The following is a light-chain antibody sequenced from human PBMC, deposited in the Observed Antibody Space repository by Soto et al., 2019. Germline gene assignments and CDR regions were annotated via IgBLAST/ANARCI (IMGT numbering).Light chain of an antibody. V-gene: IGKV1-39*01. CDR3: QQSYGTPNT. J-gene: IGKJ2*01. CDR2: AAS. Sequence: DIQMTQSPSSLSASVGDRVIITCRTSQSISSYLNWYQQKPGKAPRLLIYAASSLQSGVPSRFSGGGSGTYCTLTISSLQPEDFATYYCQQSYGTPNTFGQGTKLEIK. CDR1: QSISSY.